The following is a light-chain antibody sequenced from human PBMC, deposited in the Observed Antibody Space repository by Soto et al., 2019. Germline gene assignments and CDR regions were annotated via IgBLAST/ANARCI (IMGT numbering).Light chain of an antibody. CDR1: HSVSSD. V-gene: IGKV3D-20*01. CDR3: QQYGSSPS. J-gene: IGKJ5*01. CDR2: DAS. Sequence: EIGMTQSPATLSVSPGERATLSCRASHSVSSDLAWYQQKPGLAPRLLIYDASSRATGIPDRFSGSGSGTDFTLTISRLEPEDFAVYYCQQYGSSPSFGQGTRLEI.